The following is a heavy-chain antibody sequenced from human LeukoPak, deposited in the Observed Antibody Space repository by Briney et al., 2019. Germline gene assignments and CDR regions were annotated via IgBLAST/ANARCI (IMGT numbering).Heavy chain of an antibody. V-gene: IGHV1-69*01. Sequence: GSSVKVSCKASGGTFSSYAISWVRQAPGQGLEWMGGIIPIFGTANYAQKFQGRVTITADESTSTAYMELSSLRSEDTAVYYCATAFNLNYDFWSGYFDYWGQGTLVTVSS. D-gene: IGHD3-3*01. CDR1: GGTFSSYA. J-gene: IGHJ4*02. CDR2: IIPIFGTA. CDR3: ATAFNLNYDFWSGYFDY.